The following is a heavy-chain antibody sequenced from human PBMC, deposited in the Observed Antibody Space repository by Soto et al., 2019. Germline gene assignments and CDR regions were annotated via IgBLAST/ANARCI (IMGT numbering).Heavy chain of an antibody. D-gene: IGHD3-22*01. CDR3: ARAPNYYDSSGYLQYYFDY. J-gene: IGHJ4*02. CDR1: GDSVSSNSAA. V-gene: IGHV6-1*01. CDR2: TYYRSKWYN. Sequence: QVQLQQSGPGLVKPSQTLSLTCAISGDSVSSNSAAWNWIRQSPSRGLEWLGRTYYRSKWYNDYAVAVKRRITINPDTSKTQFSLHLNSVTPEDTAVYYCARAPNYYDSSGYLQYYFDYWGQGTLVTVSS.